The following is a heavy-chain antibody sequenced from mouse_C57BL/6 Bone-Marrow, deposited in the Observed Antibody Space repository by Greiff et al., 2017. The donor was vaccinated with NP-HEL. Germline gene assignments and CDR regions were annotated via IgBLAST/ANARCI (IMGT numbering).Heavy chain of an antibody. J-gene: IGHJ3*01. CDR3: AVTTMVRAWVAY. CDR1: GYSFTGYY. CDR2: INPSTGGT. D-gene: IGHD2-2*01. V-gene: IGHV1-42*01. Sequence: VQLKESGPELVKPGASVKISCKASGYSFTGYYMNWVKQSPEKSLEWIGEINPSTGGTTYNQKFKAKVTLTVDKSSSTAYMQLKSLTSEDSADYYCAVTTMVRAWVAYWGQGTLVTVSA.